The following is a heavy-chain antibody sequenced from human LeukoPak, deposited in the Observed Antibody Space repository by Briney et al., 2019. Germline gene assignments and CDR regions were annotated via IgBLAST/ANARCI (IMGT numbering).Heavy chain of an antibody. CDR2: ISGRGGST. J-gene: IGHJ4*02. Sequence: GGSLRLSCAASGFTFSSYGMSWVRQAPGKGLEWVSAISGRGGSTYYADSVKGRFTISRDNSKNTLYLQMNSLRAEDTAVYYCAKDRGPHHDYGSGMSYWGQGTLVTVSS. D-gene: IGHD3-10*01. CDR1: GFTFSSYG. V-gene: IGHV3-23*01. CDR3: AKDRGPHHDYGSGMSY.